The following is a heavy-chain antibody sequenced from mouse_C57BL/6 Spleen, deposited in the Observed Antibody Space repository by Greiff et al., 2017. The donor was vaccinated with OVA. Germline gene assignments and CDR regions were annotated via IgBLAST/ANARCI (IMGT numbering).Heavy chain of an antibody. CDR1: GFSFTSYG. CDR2: IWRGGST. Sequence: QVQLQQSGPGLVQPSQSLSITCKVSGFSFTSYGVHWVRQSPGKGLEWLGVIWRGGSTDYNAAFISSLSISNDNSNIQVFFKMNSLQADDTAIYYCARIYDYFYAMDYWGQGTSVTVSS. CDR3: ARIYDYFYAMDY. J-gene: IGHJ4*01. D-gene: IGHD2-4*01. V-gene: IGHV2-2*01.